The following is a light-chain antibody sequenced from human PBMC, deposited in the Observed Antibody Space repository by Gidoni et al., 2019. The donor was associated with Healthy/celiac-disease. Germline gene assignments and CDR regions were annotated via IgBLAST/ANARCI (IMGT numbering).Light chain of an antibody. CDR1: SSDVGDYNY. V-gene: IGLV2-14*01. J-gene: IGLJ3*02. CDR3: SSYTSSSTWV. Sequence: QSALTQPAPASASPGQSITISCTGTSSDVGDYNYVSWYQQHPGKAPKLMIYEVSNRPSGVSNRFSGSKSGNTASLTISGLQAEDEADYYCSSYTSSSTWVFGGGTKLTVL. CDR2: EVS.